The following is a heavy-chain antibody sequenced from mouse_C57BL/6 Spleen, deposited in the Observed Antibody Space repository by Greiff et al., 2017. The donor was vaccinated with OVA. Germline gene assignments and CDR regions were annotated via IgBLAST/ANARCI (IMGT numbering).Heavy chain of an antibody. CDR3: ARRAEVLRYYYFDY. Sequence: QVTLKASGPGILQPSQTLSLTCSFSGFSLSTSGMGVSWIRQPSGKGLEWLAHIYWDDDKRYNPSLKRRLTTSKDTSRNQVFLKITSVDTADTATYYCARRAEVLRYYYFDYWGQGTTLTVSS. V-gene: IGHV8-12*01. CDR1: GFSLSTSGMG. J-gene: IGHJ2*01. D-gene: IGHD1-1*01. CDR2: IYWDDDK.